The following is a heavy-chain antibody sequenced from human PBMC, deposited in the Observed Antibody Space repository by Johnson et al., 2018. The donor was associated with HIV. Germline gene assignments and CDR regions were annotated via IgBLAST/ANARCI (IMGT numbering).Heavy chain of an antibody. CDR3: ARDRGYGDAFDI. J-gene: IGHJ3*02. D-gene: IGHD5-18*01. V-gene: IGHV3-33*01. CDR2: IWYDGSNE. Sequence: QVQLVESGGGLVQPGRSLRLSCTGSGFIFDDYGLSWVRQAPGKGLEWVAVIWYDGSNEHYADSVKGRFTISRDNSKNSLYLQMNSLRAEDTALYYCARDRGYGDAFDIWGQGTMVTVSS. CDR1: GFIFDDYG.